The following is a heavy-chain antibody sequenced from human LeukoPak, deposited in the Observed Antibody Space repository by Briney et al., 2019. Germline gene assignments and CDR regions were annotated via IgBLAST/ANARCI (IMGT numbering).Heavy chain of an antibody. D-gene: IGHD1-26*01. CDR1: GFTLSSYW. CDR2: INSDGSST. V-gene: IGHV3-74*01. CDR3: ARGSVGADF. J-gene: IGHJ4*02. Sequence: PGGSLRLSCAASGFTLSSYWMHWVRQVPGKGVVWVSRINSDGSSTSYADSVKGRFTISRDNAKNSLYLHMNSLRGEDTAVYYCARGSVGADFWGQGTLVTVSS.